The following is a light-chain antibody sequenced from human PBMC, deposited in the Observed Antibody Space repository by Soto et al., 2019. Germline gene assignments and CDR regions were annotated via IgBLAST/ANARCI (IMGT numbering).Light chain of an antibody. J-gene: IGKJ4*01. Sequence: DIQMTQSPSSLSASVGDRVTITCRASQSISSYLNWYQQKPGKAPKLLIYAASSLQSGVPSRFSGSGLGTVLPLPLSGLNLEDFELNSVQRGKVTPALTFGGGTKVEIK. CDR3: QRGKVTPALT. CDR1: QSISSY. V-gene: IGKV1-39*01. CDR2: AAS.